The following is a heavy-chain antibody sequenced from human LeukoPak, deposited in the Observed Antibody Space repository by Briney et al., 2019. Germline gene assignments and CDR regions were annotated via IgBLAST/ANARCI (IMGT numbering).Heavy chain of an antibody. J-gene: IGHJ4*02. CDR3: ARGFRGDNFDY. D-gene: IGHD7-27*01. V-gene: IGHV4-39*07. Sequence: SETLSLTCTVSGGSISSSSFYWGWIRQPPGKGLEWIGTIYYSGSTFYNPSLKSRVTISVDTSKNQFSLKLSSVTAADTAVYFCARGFRGDNFDYWGQGTLVTVSS. CDR1: GGSISSSSFY. CDR2: IYYSGST.